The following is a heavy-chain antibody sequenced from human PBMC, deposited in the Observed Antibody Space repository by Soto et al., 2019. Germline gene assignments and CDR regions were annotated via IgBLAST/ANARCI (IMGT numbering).Heavy chain of an antibody. CDR3: AHPRGYGVFDAYDI. CDR1: GFTFSTYA. Sequence: GGSLRLSCVASGFTFSTYAMSWVRQAPGKGPEWVSALSPTGGETYYADSVKGRFTISRDNSMNALYLQMNSLRVDDTAVYYCAHPRGYGVFDAYDIWGQGTMVTVSS. CDR2: LSPTGGET. J-gene: IGHJ3*02. D-gene: IGHD4-17*01. V-gene: IGHV3-23*01.